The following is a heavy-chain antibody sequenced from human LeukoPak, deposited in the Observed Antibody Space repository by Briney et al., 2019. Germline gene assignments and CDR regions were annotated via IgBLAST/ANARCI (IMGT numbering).Heavy chain of an antibody. CDR2: IYYSGGT. CDR1: GGSVSGYY. CDR3: ARLLGNRSGSFDY. J-gene: IGHJ4*02. Sequence: PSETLSLTCTVSGGSVSGYYWSWIRQPPGKGLEWIGYIYYSGGTNYNPSLKSRVTISVDTSKNQFSLKLSSVTAADTAVYYCARLLGNRSGSFDYWGQGTLVTVSS. V-gene: IGHV4-59*08. D-gene: IGHD1-14*01.